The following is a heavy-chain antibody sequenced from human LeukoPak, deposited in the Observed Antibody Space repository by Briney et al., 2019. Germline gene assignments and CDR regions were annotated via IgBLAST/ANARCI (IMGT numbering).Heavy chain of an antibody. V-gene: IGHV1-46*01. D-gene: IGHD6-19*01. CDR2: INPSDGST. CDR1: GYTFTSYY. J-gene: IGHJ6*03. Sequence: GASVKVSCKASGYTFTSYYMHWVRQAPGQGLEWMGIINPSDGSTTYAQKFQGRVTMTRDTSTSTIYMELSSLRSEDTAVYYCARVGSSGWAARGHYYYYMDVWGKGTTVTVSS. CDR3: ARVGSSGWAARGHYYYYMDV.